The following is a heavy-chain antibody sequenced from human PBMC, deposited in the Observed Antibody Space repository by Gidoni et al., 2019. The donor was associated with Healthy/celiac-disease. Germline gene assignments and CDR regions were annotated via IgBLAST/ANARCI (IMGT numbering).Heavy chain of an antibody. CDR3: TTVVGVNDFDY. J-gene: IGHJ4*02. CDR1: ALSLSNAW. V-gene: IGHV3-15*01. D-gene: IGHD3-10*01. CDR2: IKSTTDGGTT. Sequence: EVQLVELGGGLVKPGGFLRLPCAASALSLSNAWMSWVRQVPGKGLEWVGLIKSTTDGGTTDYAAPVKGRFTISRDDSKNTLYLQMTSLKTEDTAVYYCTTVVGVNDFDYWGQGTLVTVSS.